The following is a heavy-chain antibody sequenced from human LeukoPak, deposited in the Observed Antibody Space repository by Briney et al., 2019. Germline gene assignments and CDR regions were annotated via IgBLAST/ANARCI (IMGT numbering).Heavy chain of an antibody. J-gene: IGHJ5*02. V-gene: IGHV3-30-3*01. Sequence: PGGSLRLSCAASGFTFSSYAMPWVRQAPGKGLEWVAVISYDGSNKYYADSVKGRFTISRDNSKNTLYLQMNSLRAEDTAVYYCARDPFDYYDSSGSDNWFDPWGQGTLVTVSS. CDR3: ARDPFDYYDSSGSDNWFDP. CDR1: GFTFSSYA. D-gene: IGHD3-22*01. CDR2: ISYDGSNK.